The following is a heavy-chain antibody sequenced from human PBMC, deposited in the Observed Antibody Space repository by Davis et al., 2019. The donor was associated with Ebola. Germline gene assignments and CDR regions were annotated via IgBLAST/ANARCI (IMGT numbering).Heavy chain of an antibody. D-gene: IGHD6-6*01. CDR3: AKDIWNSSSAFYYYYGMDV. Sequence: SLKISCAASGFTFDDYAMHWVRQAPGKGLEWVSGISWNSGSIGYADSVKGRFTISRDNAKNSLYLQMNSLRAEDTALYYCAKDIWNSSSAFYYYYGMDVWGQGTTVTVSS. J-gene: IGHJ6*02. CDR1: GFTFDDYA. CDR2: ISWNSGSI. V-gene: IGHV3-9*01.